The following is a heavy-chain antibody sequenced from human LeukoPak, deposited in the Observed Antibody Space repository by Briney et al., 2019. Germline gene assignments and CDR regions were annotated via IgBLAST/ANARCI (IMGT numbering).Heavy chain of an antibody. Sequence: QAGGSLRLSCAASGFTFSSYAMSWVRQAPGKGLEWVSAISGSGGSTYYADSVKGRFTISRDNSKNTLYLQMNSLRAEDTAVYYCAKNPPLWFGELFGWFDPWGQGTLVTVSS. J-gene: IGHJ5*02. CDR2: ISGSGGST. CDR3: AKNPPLWFGELFGWFDP. V-gene: IGHV3-23*01. CDR1: GFTFSSYA. D-gene: IGHD3-10*01.